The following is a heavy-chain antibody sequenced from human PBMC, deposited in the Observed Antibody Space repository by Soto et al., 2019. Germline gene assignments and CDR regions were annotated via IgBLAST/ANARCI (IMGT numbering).Heavy chain of an antibody. CDR2: IAYDGSNR. CDR3: ARDLQAGTDNVNWFAP. D-gene: IGHD1-1*01. J-gene: IGHJ5*02. Sequence: QVQLVESGGGVVQPGRSLRLSCAASGFSISRSAMHWVRQAPGKGLEWVAVIAYDGSNRWYADSAKGRFTISRDNSKNPGYLQMSSLRGEDTAVYYCARDLQAGTDNVNWFAPWGQGTLVTVSS. CDR1: GFSISRSA. V-gene: IGHV3-30*04.